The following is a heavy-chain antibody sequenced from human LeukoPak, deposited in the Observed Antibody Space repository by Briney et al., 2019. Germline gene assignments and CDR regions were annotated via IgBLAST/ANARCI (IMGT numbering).Heavy chain of an antibody. J-gene: IGHJ4*02. V-gene: IGHV3-74*01. Sequence: PGGSLRLSCAASGFTFSTYWMHWVRQAPGKGLVWVSRINGDESSTNYADSVKGRFTISRDNAKKTLYLQMNSLRAEDTAVYYCAAASSRRIAAAGEYWGQGTLVTVSS. CDR2: INGDESST. D-gene: IGHD6-13*01. CDR3: AAASSRRIAAAGEY. CDR1: GFTFSTYW.